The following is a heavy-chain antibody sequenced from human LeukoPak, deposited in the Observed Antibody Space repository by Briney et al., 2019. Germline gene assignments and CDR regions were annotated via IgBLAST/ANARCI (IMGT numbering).Heavy chain of an antibody. CDR1: GFTFSSYG. D-gene: IGHD2-2*01. V-gene: IGHV3-23*01. CDR2: ISGSGGST. CDR3: AKDQGYCSSTSCYERLGGPLDY. J-gene: IGHJ4*02. Sequence: PGGSLRLSCAASGFTFSSYGMSWVRQAPGKGLEWVSAISGSGGSTYYADSVKGRFTISRDNSKNTLYLQMNSLRAEDTAVYYCAKDQGYCSSTSCYERLGGPLDYWGQGTLVTVSS.